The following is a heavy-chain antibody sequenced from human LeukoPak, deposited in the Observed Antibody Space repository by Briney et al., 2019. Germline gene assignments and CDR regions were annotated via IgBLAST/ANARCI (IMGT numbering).Heavy chain of an antibody. J-gene: IGHJ5*02. CDR3: ARDLGIAAAGTGFDP. CDR1: GYTFTSYA. D-gene: IGHD6-13*01. V-gene: IGHV1-69*13. CDR2: IIPIFGTA. Sequence: ASVKVSCKASGYTFTSYAISWVRQAPGQGLEWMGGIIPIFGTANYAQKFQGRVTITADESTSTAYMELSSLRSEDTAVYYCARDLGIAAAGTGFDPWGQGTLVTVSS.